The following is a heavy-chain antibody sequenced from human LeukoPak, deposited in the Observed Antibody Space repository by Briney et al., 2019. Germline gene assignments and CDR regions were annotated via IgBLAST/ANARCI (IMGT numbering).Heavy chain of an antibody. CDR3: ARDLGLPRQTYYYGSGKVESYYYGMDV. J-gene: IGHJ6*02. CDR2: IYTSGST. CDR1: GGSISSYY. D-gene: IGHD3-10*01. V-gene: IGHV4-4*09. Sequence: PSETLSLTCTVSGGSISSYYWSWIRQPPGKGLEWIGYIYTSGSTNYNPSLKSRVTISVDTSKNQFSLKLSSVTAADTAVYYCARDLGLPRQTYYYGSGKVESYYYGMDVWGQGTTVTVSS.